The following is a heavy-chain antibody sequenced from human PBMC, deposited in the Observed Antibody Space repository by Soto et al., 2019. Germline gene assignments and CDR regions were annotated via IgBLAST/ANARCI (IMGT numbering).Heavy chain of an antibody. CDR1: GYTFTSYY. Sequence: GASVKVSCKASGYTFTSYYMHWVRQAPGQGLEWMGIINPSGGSTSYAQKLQGRVTMTRDTSTSTVYMELSSLRSEDTAVYYCARVRTPYYYDSSGYHHDAFDIWGQGTMVTVSS. CDR2: INPSGGST. V-gene: IGHV1-46*01. J-gene: IGHJ3*02. CDR3: ARVRTPYYYDSSGYHHDAFDI. D-gene: IGHD3-22*01.